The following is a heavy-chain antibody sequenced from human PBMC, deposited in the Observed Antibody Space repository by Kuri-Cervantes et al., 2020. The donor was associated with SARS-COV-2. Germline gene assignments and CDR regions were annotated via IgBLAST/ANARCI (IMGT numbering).Heavy chain of an antibody. Sequence: GSLRLSCTVSGGSITNYYWTWIRRPAGKGLEWIGRIYNSENTRYNPSLKGRVTMSMDTSKSQISLTLTSVTAADTAVYYCARQGGGFLEWSYYFDYWGQGTLVTVSS. CDR3: ARQGGGFLEWSYYFDY. CDR1: GGSITNYY. J-gene: IGHJ4*02. CDR2: IYNSENT. V-gene: IGHV4-4*07. D-gene: IGHD3-3*01.